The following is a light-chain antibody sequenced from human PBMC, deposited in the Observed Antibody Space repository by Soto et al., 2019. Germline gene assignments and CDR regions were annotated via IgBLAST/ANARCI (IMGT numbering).Light chain of an antibody. CDR2: TAT. J-gene: IGKJ1*01. V-gene: IGKV3-20*01. CDR1: QSVSSSY. Sequence: EIVLTQSPGTLSFSPGERATLSCRASQSVSSSYLAWYQQKPGQAPRLIIYTATSRATGIPDRFSGSGSGTDFTLTISRLEPEDFAVYYCQQYGSSPRTFGQGTKVDIK. CDR3: QQYGSSPRT.